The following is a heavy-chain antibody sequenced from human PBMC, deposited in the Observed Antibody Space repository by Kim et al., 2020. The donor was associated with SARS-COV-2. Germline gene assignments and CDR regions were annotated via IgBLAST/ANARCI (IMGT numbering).Heavy chain of an antibody. CDR3: ARPRPYYHDSSGPPGALDI. CDR2: IDPSDSYT. CDR1: GYSFSSNW. J-gene: IGHJ3*02. Sequence: GESLKISCQGSGYSFSSNWISWVRQMPGKGLEWMGRIDPSDSYTNYSPSFHGHVTISADKSISTAYLQWSSLKASDTAMYYCARPRPYYHDSSGPPGALDIWGQGTMVTVSS. D-gene: IGHD3-22*01. V-gene: IGHV5-10-1*01.